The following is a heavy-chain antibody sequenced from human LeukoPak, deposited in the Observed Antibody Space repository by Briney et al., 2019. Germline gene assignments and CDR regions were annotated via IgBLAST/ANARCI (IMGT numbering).Heavy chain of an antibody. V-gene: IGHV3-53*01. CDR1: GFTVSSNY. J-gene: IGHJ4*02. Sequence: GGSLRLSCAASGFTVSSNYMSWVRQAPGKGLEWVSVIYTGDTTYYADSVKGRFTISRDNAKNSLYLQMNSLRAEDTAVYYCARETRWDFDYWGQGALVSVSS. D-gene: IGHD5-24*01. CDR3: ARETRWDFDY. CDR2: IYTGDTT.